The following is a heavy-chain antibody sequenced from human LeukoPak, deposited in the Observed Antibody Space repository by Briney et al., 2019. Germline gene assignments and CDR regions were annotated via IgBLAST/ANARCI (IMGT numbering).Heavy chain of an antibody. CDR3: ARTSGSYFYYYGMDV. Sequence: SETLSLTCAVYGGSFSGYYWSWIRQPPGKGLEWIGYIYYSGSTNYSPSLKSRVTISVDTSKNQFSLKLSSVTAADTAVYYCARTSGSYFYYYGMDVWGQGTTVTVSS. CDR2: IYYSGST. CDR1: GGSFSGYY. D-gene: IGHD1-26*01. J-gene: IGHJ6*02. V-gene: IGHV4-59*01.